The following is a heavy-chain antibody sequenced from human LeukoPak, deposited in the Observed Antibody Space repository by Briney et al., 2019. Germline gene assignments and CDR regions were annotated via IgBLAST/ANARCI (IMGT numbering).Heavy chain of an antibody. CDR1: GFTFSSYA. CDR2: ISYDGSNK. Sequence: GGSLRLSCAASGFTFSSYAMHWVRQAPGKGLEWVAVISYDGSNKYYADSVKGRFTISRDNSKNTLYLQMGSLRAEDMAVYYCARVSGMVRGVNDYWGQGTLVTVSS. J-gene: IGHJ4*02. V-gene: IGHV3-30*14. CDR3: ARVSGMVRGVNDY. D-gene: IGHD3-10*01.